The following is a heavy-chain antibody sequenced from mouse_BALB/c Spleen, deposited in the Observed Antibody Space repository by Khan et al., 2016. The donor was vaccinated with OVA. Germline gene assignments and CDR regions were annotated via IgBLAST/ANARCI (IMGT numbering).Heavy chain of an antibody. V-gene: IGHV1-4*01. CDR1: GYTFTSHT. D-gene: IGHD2-14*01. Sequence: QVQLKQSGAELARPGASVKMSCKASGYTFTSHTMHWVKQRPGQGLEWIGYINPRSGYTNYNQKFNDKATLTADKSSSTAYMQLSSLTSEDSAVXYCARRTTEYAMDYWGQGTSVTVSS. J-gene: IGHJ4*01. CDR2: INPRSGYT. CDR3: ARRTTEYAMDY.